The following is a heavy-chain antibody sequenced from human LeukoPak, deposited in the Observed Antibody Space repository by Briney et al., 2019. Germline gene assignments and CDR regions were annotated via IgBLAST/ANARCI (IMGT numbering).Heavy chain of an antibody. CDR2: ISAYNGNT. J-gene: IGHJ3*02. CDR1: GYTLTELS. D-gene: IGHD2-2*01. Sequence: ASVKVSCKVSGYTLTELSMHWVRQAPGQGLEWMGWISAYNGNTNYAQKLQGRVTMTTDTSTSTAYMELRSLRSDDTAVYYCAREVVPAAMDAFDIWGQGTMVTVSS. CDR3: AREVVPAAMDAFDI. V-gene: IGHV1-18*01.